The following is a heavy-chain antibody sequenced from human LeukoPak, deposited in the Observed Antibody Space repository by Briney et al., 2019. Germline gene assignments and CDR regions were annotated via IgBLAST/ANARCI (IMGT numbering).Heavy chain of an antibody. V-gene: IGHV3-7*03. CDR2: IKQDISEK. Sequence: GGSLRLSCAASGFTFSTYSMGWVRQAPGKGLERVASIKQDISEKYYVDSVKGRFTISRDTSKNTLFLQMNSLRAEDAAVYYRARIYSGSHYCWGQGTLVTISS. CDR3: ARIYSGSHYC. CDR1: GFTFSTYS. J-gene: IGHJ4*02. D-gene: IGHD1-26*01.